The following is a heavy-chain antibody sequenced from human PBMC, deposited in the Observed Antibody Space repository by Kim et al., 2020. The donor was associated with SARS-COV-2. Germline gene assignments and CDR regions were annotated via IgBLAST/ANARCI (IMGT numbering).Heavy chain of an antibody. CDR3: ARCAPYSTRIDV. V-gene: IGHV5-51*01. J-gene: IGHJ6*02. CDR2: IYPGDSDN. D-gene: IGHD6-13*01. Sequence: GESLKISCKGSGYSFTSYWIGWVRQMPGKGLEWMGIIYPGDSDNRYSPSFQGQVTIPADKSNSTAYLQWSSLKARDTAVYYCARCAPYSTRIDVWGQGTTVTVSS. CDR1: GYSFTSYW.